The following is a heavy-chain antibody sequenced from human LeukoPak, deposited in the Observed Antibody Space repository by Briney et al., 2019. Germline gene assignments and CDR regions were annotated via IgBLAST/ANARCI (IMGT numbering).Heavy chain of an antibody. D-gene: IGHD5-12*01. CDR1: GFTVSSNY. CDR3: ARDLKVATYGN. J-gene: IGHJ4*02. CDR2: IYSGGST. V-gene: IGHV3-66*01. Sequence: PGGSLRLSRAASGFTVSSNYMSWVRQAPGKGLEWVSVIYSGGSTYYADSVKGRFTISRGNSKNTVDLQMNSLRAEDTAVYYCARDLKVATYGNWGQGTLVTVSS.